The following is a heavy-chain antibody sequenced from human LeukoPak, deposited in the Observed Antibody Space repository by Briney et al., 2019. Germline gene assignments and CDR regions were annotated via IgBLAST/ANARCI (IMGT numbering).Heavy chain of an antibody. D-gene: IGHD3-22*01. Sequence: GGSLRLSCAASGFTFSSYWMSWVRQAPGKGLEWVANIKQDGSEKYYVDSVKGRLIIARENAKNSVDLEMNRLRAEDTAVYYCARKDSRNAPFAFDIWGQGTMVTVSS. V-gene: IGHV3-7*01. J-gene: IGHJ3*02. CDR1: GFTFSSYW. CDR2: IKQDGSEK. CDR3: ARKDSRNAPFAFDI.